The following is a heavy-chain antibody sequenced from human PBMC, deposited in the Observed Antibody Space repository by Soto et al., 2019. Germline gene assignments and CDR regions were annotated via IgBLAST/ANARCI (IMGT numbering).Heavy chain of an antibody. J-gene: IGHJ3*02. CDR3: AKDSPADAFDI. CDR2: ISYDGSNK. CDR1: GFTFSSYG. Sequence: GGALRLSCAASGFTFSSYGMHWVRQAPGKGLEWVAAISYDGSNKYYADSVKGRFTISRDNSKNTLYLQMNSLRAEDTAVYYCAKDSPADAFDIWGQGTMVTVS. V-gene: IGHV3-30*18.